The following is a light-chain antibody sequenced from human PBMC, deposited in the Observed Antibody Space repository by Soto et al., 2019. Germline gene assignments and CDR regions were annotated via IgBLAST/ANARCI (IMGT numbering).Light chain of an antibody. CDR1: QSISRS. V-gene: IGKV3-15*01. Sequence: DIEMTQSPATLSVSLGERATISCQASQSISRSLNWYQQKPGQAPRLLISDASNMATGIPARFSGSGSGTEFSLSISSLQSDDFAATYYHQYSSWPPGTFGQGTKVDIK. CDR3: HQYSSWPPGT. J-gene: IGKJ1*01. CDR2: DAS.